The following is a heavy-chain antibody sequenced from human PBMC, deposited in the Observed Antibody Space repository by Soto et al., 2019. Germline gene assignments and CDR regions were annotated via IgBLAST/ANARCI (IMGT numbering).Heavy chain of an antibody. D-gene: IGHD3-10*01. CDR2: IYWDDDK. CDR1: GFSLSTSGVG. Sequence: QITLKESGPTLVKPTQTLTLTCTFSGFSLSTSGVGVGWIRQPPGKALEWLALIYWDDDKRYSPSLKSRLTITKDTSKNQVVLTMTNMDPVDTAKYFCAHMSWYYYGSGSYYPFDYWGQGTLVTVSS. CDR3: AHMSWYYYGSGSYYPFDY. J-gene: IGHJ4*02. V-gene: IGHV2-5*02.